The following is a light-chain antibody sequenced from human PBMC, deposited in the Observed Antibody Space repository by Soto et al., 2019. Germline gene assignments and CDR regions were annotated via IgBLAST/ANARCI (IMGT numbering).Light chain of an antibody. CDR2: WAS. J-gene: IGKJ1*01. CDR1: QSVLYSSNNKNY. CDR3: QQYYNTPWT. V-gene: IGKV4-1*01. Sequence: DIVMTQSPDSLAVSLGERATINCKSSQSVLYSSNNKNYLAWYQQKPGQPPNLLIYWASTRESGVPDRFSGSGSGTNFTLTISSLQAEDVAVYYCQQYYNTPWTSGQGTKVEIK.